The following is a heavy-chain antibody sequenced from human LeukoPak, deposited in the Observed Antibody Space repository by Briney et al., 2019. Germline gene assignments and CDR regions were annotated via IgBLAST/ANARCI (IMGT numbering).Heavy chain of an antibody. V-gene: IGHV3-43*01. CDR3: ARGGVPAAPGAFDI. CDR2: ISWDGVVT. CDR1: GFTFNDYT. J-gene: IGHJ3*02. Sequence: GGSLRLSCAASGFTFNDYTMHWVRQAPGKGLEWVSLISWDGVVTYYADSVKGRFTISRDNTKSSLHLQMNSLRTEDIALYYCARGGVPAAPGAFDIWGQGTMVIVSS. D-gene: IGHD2-2*01.